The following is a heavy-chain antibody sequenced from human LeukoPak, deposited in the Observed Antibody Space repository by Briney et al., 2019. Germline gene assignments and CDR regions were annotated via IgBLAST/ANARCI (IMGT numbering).Heavy chain of an antibody. CDR2: IYPGDSDT. CDR1: GYSFTSYW. J-gene: IGHJ4*02. V-gene: IGHV5-51*01. CDR3: ARLYYDFWSGYPYYFDY. D-gene: IGHD3-3*01. Sequence: GESLKISCKASGYSFTSYWIGWVRQMPGKGLEWMGIIYPGDSDTRYSPSFQGQVTISADKSISTAYLQWSSLKASDTAMYYCARLYYDFWSGYPYYFDYWGQGTLVTVSS.